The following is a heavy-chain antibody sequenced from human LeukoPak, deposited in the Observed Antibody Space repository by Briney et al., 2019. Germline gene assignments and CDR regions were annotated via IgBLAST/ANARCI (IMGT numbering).Heavy chain of an antibody. V-gene: IGHV4-34*01. CDR2: INHSGST. Sequence: PSETLSLTCAVSGGSFSGYYWSWIRQPPGKGLELIGEINHSGSTKYTPSLKSRVTISVDTSKNQFSLKLSSVAAADTAVYYCAKGFERNYDFWSGYYGDYWGQGTLVTVSS. D-gene: IGHD3-3*01. J-gene: IGHJ4*02. CDR3: AKGFERNYDFWSGYYGDY. CDR1: GGSFSGYY.